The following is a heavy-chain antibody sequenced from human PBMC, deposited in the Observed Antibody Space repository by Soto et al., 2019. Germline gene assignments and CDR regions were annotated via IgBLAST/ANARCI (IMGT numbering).Heavy chain of an antibody. Sequence: EVQLVESGGGLVQPGRSLRLSCAASGFTFDDYAMHWVRQAPGKGLEWVSGISWNSGSIGYADSVRGRFTISRDNAKNSLYLQMNSLRAEDTALYYCAKGWASMVRATPMDVWGQGTTVTVSS. D-gene: IGHD3-10*01. CDR3: AKGWASMVRATPMDV. CDR1: GFTFDDYA. J-gene: IGHJ6*02. V-gene: IGHV3-9*01. CDR2: ISWNSGSI.